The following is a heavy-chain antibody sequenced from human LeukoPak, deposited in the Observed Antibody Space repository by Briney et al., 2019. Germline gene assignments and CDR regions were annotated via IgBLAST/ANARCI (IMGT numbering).Heavy chain of an antibody. J-gene: IGHJ5*02. CDR2: IYPGDSDT. CDR1: GYSFTSYW. CDR3: ARLPVYGRSTSCYRNWFNP. Sequence: GESLKISCKGSGYSFTSYWIGWVRQMPGKGLEWMGIIYPGDSDTRYSPSFQGQVTISADKSISTAYLQWSSLKASDTAMYYCARLPVYGRSTSCYRNWFNPWGQGTLVTVSS. V-gene: IGHV5-51*01. D-gene: IGHD2-2*01.